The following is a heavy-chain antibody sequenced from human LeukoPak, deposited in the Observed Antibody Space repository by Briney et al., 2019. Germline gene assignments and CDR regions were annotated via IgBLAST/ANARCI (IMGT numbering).Heavy chain of an antibody. CDR3: ARGEHSSHSHFDY. CDR2: ISGNGGST. V-gene: IGHV3-23*01. Sequence: GGSLRLSCAASGFTFSSYAMSWVRQAPGKGLEWVSAISGNGGSTYYADSVKGRFTISRDNAKNSLYLQMNSLRAEDTAVYYCARGEHSSHSHFDYWGQGTLVTVSS. J-gene: IGHJ4*02. D-gene: IGHD6-6*01. CDR1: GFTFSSYA.